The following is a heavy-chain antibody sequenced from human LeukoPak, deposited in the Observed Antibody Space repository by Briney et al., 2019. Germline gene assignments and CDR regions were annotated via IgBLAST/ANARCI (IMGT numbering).Heavy chain of an antibody. D-gene: IGHD2-2*02. CDR3: TTVVVPAAISYYYMDV. Sequence: GGSLRLSCAAPGFTFSGSAMHWVRQASGKGLEWVGRIRSKANSYATAYAASVKGRFTISRDDSKNTAYLQMNSLKTEDTAVYYCTTVVVPAAISYYYMDVWGKGTTVTVSS. CDR1: GFTFSGSA. V-gene: IGHV3-73*01. J-gene: IGHJ6*03. CDR2: IRSKANSYAT.